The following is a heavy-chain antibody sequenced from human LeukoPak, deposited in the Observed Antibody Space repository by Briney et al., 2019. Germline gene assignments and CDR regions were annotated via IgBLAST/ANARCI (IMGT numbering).Heavy chain of an antibody. Sequence: PGGSLRLSCAASGFTFSHYYMSWVRQAPGKGLEWVANTKQDGSEQFYLDSVKGRFTISRDNAKNALYLQMHSLRVEDTAVYYCARESIVVVPTTMDDASDIWGQGTMVTVSS. CDR2: TKQDGSEQ. J-gene: IGHJ3*02. CDR1: GFTFSHYY. D-gene: IGHD2-2*01. V-gene: IGHV3-7*01. CDR3: ARESIVVVPTTMDDASDI.